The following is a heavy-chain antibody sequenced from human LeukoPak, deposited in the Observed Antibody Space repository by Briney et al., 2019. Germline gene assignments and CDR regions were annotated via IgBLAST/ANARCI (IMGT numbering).Heavy chain of an antibody. CDR1: GFTFSSYW. V-gene: IGHV3-30*02. J-gene: IGHJ4*02. Sequence: GGSLRLSCAASGFTFSSYWMNWVRQAPGKGLEWVAFIRYDGSNKYYADSVKGRFTISRDNSKNTLYLQMNSLRAEDTAVYYCARDPSAQPAAILDYWGQGTLVTVSS. CDR3: ARDPSAQPAAILDY. D-gene: IGHD2-2*02. CDR2: IRYDGSNK.